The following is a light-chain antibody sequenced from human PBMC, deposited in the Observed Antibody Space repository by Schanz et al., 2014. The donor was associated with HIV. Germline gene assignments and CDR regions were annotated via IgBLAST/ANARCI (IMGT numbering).Light chain of an antibody. V-gene: IGKV3-11*01. Sequence: EIVLTQSPATLSLSPGERATLSCRASQSVSSYLAWYQQKPGQAPRLLIWDASNRATGVPARFGGSGYGTDFTLTISSLEPEDFAVYYCLQRSSWPITFGQGTRLEIK. CDR3: LQRSSWPIT. CDR2: DAS. CDR1: QSVSSY. J-gene: IGKJ5*01.